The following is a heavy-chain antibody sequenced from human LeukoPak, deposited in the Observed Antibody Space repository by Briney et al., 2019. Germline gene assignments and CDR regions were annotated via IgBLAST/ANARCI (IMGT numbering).Heavy chain of an antibody. J-gene: IGHJ4*02. CDR1: GGSISSNSYY. D-gene: IGHD3-10*01. V-gene: IGHV4-39*07. Sequence: SETLSLTCTVSGGSISSNSYYWGWIRQSPGKGLERIANIYYSGSTYYNPSLKSRVTISGDTSKSQFSLELSSVTAADTAIYYCARVSDSRAVGPFDYWGQGTLVTVSS. CDR2: IYYSGST. CDR3: ARVSDSRAVGPFDY.